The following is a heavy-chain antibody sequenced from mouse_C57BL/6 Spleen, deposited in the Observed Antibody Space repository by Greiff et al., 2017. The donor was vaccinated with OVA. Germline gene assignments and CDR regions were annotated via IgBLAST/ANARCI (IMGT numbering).Heavy chain of an antibody. D-gene: IGHD1-3*01. CDR3: AGDGPPEVGLDY. Sequence: EVKLQESGPGLVKPSQSLSLTCSVTGYSITSGYYWNWIRKFPGNNLEWMGYIRYDGSNNYNPSLKNQTSITRDTSTNTVFLKWTSWMTEDTATYYCAGDGPPEVGLDYWGQGTTLTVSS. CDR1: GYSITSGYY. J-gene: IGHJ2*01. V-gene: IGHV3-6*01. CDR2: IRYDGSN.